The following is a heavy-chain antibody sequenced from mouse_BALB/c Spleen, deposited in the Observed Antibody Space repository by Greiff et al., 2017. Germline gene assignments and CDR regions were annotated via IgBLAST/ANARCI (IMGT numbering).Heavy chain of an antibody. Sequence: VQLQQSGAELAKPGASVKMSCKASGYTFTSYWMHWVKQRPGQGLEWIGYINPSTGYTEYNQKFKDKATLTADKSSSTAYMQLSSLTSEDSAVYYCARPTDYYAMDYWGQGTSVTVSS. J-gene: IGHJ4*01. CDR1: GYTFTSYW. V-gene: IGHV1-7*01. CDR2: INPSTGYT. CDR3: ARPTDYYAMDY.